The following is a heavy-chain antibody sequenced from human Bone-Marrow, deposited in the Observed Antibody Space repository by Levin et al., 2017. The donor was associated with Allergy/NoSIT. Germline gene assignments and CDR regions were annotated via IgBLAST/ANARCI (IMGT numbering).Heavy chain of an antibody. CDR3: ARDNYADFTGWV. CDR2: ISSSGST. Sequence: SQTLSLTCTVSGGSVSSDTYYWSWIRQPPGKGLEWIGYISSSGSTYYNPSLMSRVTISVHTSKNQFSLKLTSVTPADTAVYCGARDNYADFTGWVWGQGSLVTVSS. V-gene: IGHV4-61*01. D-gene: IGHD4-17*01. CDR1: GGSVSSDTYY. J-gene: IGHJ4*02.